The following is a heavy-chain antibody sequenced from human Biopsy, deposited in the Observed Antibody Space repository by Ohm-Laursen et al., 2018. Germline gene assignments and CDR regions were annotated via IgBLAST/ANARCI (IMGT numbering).Heavy chain of an antibody. CDR3: VRSLRNYDFLDS. CDR2: ISWNSGTI. Sequence: LSLTCAASGFTFDDYAMHWVRQAPGKGLEWVSAISWNSGTIAYAGSVRGRFTISRDNAKNSLYLQMNNLTSEDTALYYCVRSLRNYDFLDSWGQGTLVSVSS. V-gene: IGHV3-9*01. D-gene: IGHD3-16*01. J-gene: IGHJ4*02. CDR1: GFTFDDYA.